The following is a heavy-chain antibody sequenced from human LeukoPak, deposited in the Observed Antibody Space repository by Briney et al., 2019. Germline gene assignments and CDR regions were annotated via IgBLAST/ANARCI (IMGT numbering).Heavy chain of an antibody. CDR3: GGITRYYFDY. J-gene: IGHJ4*02. CDR1: GFTVSTNY. D-gene: IGHD4-23*01. CDR2: IYSGDNT. Sequence: PGGSLRLSCTASGFTVSTNYMSWVRQAPGKGLEWVSLIYSGDNTYYADSVKGRFTISRDNSKNTLYPQMNSLRAEDTAVYYCGGITRYYFDYWGQGTLVTVSS. V-gene: IGHV3-66*01.